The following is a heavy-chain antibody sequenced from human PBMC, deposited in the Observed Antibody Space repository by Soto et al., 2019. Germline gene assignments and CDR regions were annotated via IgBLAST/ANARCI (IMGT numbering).Heavy chain of an antibody. Sequence: PGGSLRLSCAASGFTFSSYSMNWVRQAPGKGLEWVSSISSSSSYIYYADSVKGRFTISRDNAKNSLYLQMNSLRAEDTAVYYCARGMYYADIDGYFDYWGQGTLVTVSS. D-gene: IGHD3-3*01. J-gene: IGHJ4*02. CDR2: ISSSSSYI. V-gene: IGHV3-21*01. CDR1: GFTFSSYS. CDR3: ARGMYYADIDGYFDY.